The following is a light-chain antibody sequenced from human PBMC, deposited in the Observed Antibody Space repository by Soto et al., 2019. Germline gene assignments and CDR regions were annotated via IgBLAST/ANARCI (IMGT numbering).Light chain of an antibody. CDR1: QSVSSN. Sequence: EIVMTQSPATLSVSPGERATLSCRASQSVSSNLAWYQQKPGQAPRLLIYGASTRATGIPARFSGSRSGTEFTLTISSLQSEDFAVYYCQHYNNWPRTSGQGTKVEIK. V-gene: IGKV3-15*01. CDR2: GAS. CDR3: QHYNNWPRT. J-gene: IGKJ1*01.